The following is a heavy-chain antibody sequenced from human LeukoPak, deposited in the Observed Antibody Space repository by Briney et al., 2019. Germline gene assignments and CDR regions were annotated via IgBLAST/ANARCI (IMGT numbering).Heavy chain of an antibody. V-gene: IGHV3-21*01. CDR1: GFTFSRHH. CDR2: ISATSTFI. D-gene: IGHD2-21*01. CDR3: ATIPTGGLVRAGVIDV. J-gene: IGHJ6*02. Sequence: GGSLRLSCSASGFTFSRHHMAWVRQAPGKGLEWVSSISATSTFIEDADSVKGRFTISRDNAKNSVYLQMDSLKDEDTAVYYCATIPTGGLVRAGVIDVWGQGTTVTVSS.